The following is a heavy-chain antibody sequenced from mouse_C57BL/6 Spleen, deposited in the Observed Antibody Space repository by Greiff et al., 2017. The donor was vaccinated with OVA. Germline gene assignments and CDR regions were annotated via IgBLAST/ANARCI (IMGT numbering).Heavy chain of an antibody. D-gene: IGHD2-2*01. CDR2: IDPSDSET. CDR3: ARFYYGYDFDD. Sequence: QVQLQQPGAELVRPGSSVKLSCKASGYTFTSYWMHWVKQRPIQGLEWIGNIDPSDSETHYNQKFKDKATLTVDKSSSTAYMQLSSLTSEDSAVYYCARFYYGYDFDDWGQGTTLTVSS. CDR1: GYTFTSYW. J-gene: IGHJ2*01. V-gene: IGHV1-52*01.